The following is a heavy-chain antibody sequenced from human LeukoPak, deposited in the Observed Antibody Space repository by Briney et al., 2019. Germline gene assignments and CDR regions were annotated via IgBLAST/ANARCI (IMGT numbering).Heavy chain of an antibody. Sequence: ASVKVSCKASGYTFTGYYMHWVRQAPGQGLEWMGWINPNSGGTNYAQKFQGRVTMTRDTSISTAYMELSRLRSDDTAVYYCARGPYYYDSSGHYFRFSNWFDPWGQGTLVTVSS. J-gene: IGHJ5*02. CDR1: GYTFTGYY. D-gene: IGHD3-22*01. CDR2: INPNSGGT. CDR3: ARGPYYYDSSGHYFRFSNWFDP. V-gene: IGHV1-2*02.